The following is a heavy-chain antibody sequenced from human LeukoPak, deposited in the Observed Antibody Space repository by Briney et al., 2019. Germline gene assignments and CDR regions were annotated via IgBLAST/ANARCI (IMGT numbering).Heavy chain of an antibody. CDR2: IIPIFGTA. Sequence: SVKVSCKASGGTFSSYAISWVRQAPGQGLEWMGGIIPIFGTANYAQKFQGRVTITTDESTSTAYMELSSLRSEDTAVYYCARDILGGTTGTTGGYWGQGTLVTVSS. D-gene: IGHD1-1*01. CDR1: GGTFSSYA. J-gene: IGHJ4*02. CDR3: ARDILGGTTGTTGGY. V-gene: IGHV1-69*05.